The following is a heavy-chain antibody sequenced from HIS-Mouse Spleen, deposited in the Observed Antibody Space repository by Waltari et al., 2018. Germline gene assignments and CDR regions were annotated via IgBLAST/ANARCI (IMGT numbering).Heavy chain of an antibody. CDR1: GGSISSSSYY. J-gene: IGHJ2*01. D-gene: IGHD6-13*01. Sequence: QLQLQESGPGLVKPSETLSLTCTVSGGSISSSSYYWGWHRQPPGMGLEWIGSIYYSGSTSSHPALKSRVTISVDTSKNQFSLKLSAVTAADTAVYYCAREIPYSSSWYDWYFDLWGRGTLVTVSA. CDR2: IYYSGST. V-gene: IGHV4-39*07. CDR3: AREIPYSSSWYDWYFDL.